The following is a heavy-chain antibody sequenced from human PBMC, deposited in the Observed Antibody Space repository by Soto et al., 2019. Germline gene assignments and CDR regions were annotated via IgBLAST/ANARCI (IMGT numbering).Heavy chain of an antibody. D-gene: IGHD3-16*02. CDR1: GFTFSSYA. Sequence: GGLLRLSCAASGFTFSSYAMSWVRQAPGKGLEWVSAISGSGGSTYYADSVKGRFTISRDNSKNTLYLQMNSLRAEDTAVYFCARDFSYQRFDHWGQGALVTVSS. V-gene: IGHV3-23*01. J-gene: IGHJ4*02. CDR3: ARDFSYQRFDH. CDR2: ISGSGGST.